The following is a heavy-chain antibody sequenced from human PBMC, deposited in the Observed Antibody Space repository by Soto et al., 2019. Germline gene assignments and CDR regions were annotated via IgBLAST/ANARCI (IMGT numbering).Heavy chain of an antibody. V-gene: IGHV3-21*01. CDR2: ISSSSSYI. Sequence: GGSLRLSCAASGFTFSSYSMNWVRQAPGKGLEWVSSISSSSSYIYYADSVKGRFTISRDNAKNSLYLQMNSLRAEDTAVYYCARDPYCSNNAGSWFDPWGQGTLVTVSS. CDR1: GFTFSSYS. CDR3: ARDPYCSNNAGSWFDP. D-gene: IGHD4-4*01. J-gene: IGHJ5*02.